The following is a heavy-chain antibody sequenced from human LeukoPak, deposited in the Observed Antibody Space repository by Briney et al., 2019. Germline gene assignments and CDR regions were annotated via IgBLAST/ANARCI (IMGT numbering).Heavy chain of an antibody. Sequence: SETLSLTCAVPGYSISSGYYWGWIRQPPGKGLEWIGSIYHSGSTYYNPSLKSRVTISVDTSKNQFSLKLSSVTAADTAVYYCARENHDYGGNFDYWGQGTLVTVSS. D-gene: IGHD4-23*01. CDR3: ARENHDYGGNFDY. CDR1: GYSISSGYY. CDR2: IYHSGST. V-gene: IGHV4-38-2*02. J-gene: IGHJ4*02.